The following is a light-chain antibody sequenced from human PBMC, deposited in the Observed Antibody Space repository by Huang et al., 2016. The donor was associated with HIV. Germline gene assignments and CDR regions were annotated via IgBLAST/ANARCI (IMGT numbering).Light chain of an antibody. CDR1: QDIDSS. J-gene: IGKJ1*01. CDR2: AAS. V-gene: IGKV1-17*03. Sequence: DIQMTQSPPAMSASVGDRITITCRASQDIDSSLAWFEQKPGKVPKRLIYAASMLQSGVPSSCSGSGSVTEFTLTISSLQPEDSASYSCLQHSVYPRTFGQGTKVEI. CDR3: LQHSVYPRT.